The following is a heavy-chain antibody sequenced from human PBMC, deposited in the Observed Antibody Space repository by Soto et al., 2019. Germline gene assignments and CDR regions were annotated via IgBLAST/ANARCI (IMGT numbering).Heavy chain of an antibody. J-gene: IGHJ5*02. V-gene: IGHV3-23*01. D-gene: IGHD1-1*01. CDR1: GFIISDYG. CDR2: FSGGGGGT. CDR3: VRWNGFGDR. Sequence: EVQLLESGGGLVQPGGSLRLSCAVSGFIISDYGVTWVRQAPGKGLEWVSGFSGGGGGTFCADSVKGRFTISRDDPKNTAYLQMNSLGAEDTAVYYCVRWNGFGDRWAQGTLVTVSS.